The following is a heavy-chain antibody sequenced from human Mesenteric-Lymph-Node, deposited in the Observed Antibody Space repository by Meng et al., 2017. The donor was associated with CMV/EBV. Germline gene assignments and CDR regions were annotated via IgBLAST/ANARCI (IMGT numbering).Heavy chain of an antibody. CDR3: AKTYFDFWSDSQRGGWFAP. J-gene: IGHJ5*02. V-gene: IGHV3-30*02. CDR1: FDRYG. Sequence: FDRYGMHWVRQAPGKGLDWVAFIQYDGKKQWYADSVKGRFTISRDNTNNTLYLQMNSLRVEDTAIYTCAKTYFDFWSDSQRGGWFAPWGQGTLVTV. D-gene: IGHD3-3*01. CDR2: IQYDGKKQ.